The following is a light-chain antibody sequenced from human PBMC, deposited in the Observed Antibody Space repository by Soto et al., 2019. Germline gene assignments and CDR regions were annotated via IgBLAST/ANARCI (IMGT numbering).Light chain of an antibody. Sequence: EIAMTQSPATLSVSPGERATLSCRASQSISTELAWYQQIPGQPPRLLIYSASTRATGVPARFTGSGSGSEFTLTISGLQSEDFEIYYCQQGQNWPLTFGQGTRLEI. CDR3: QQGQNWPLT. CDR2: SAS. J-gene: IGKJ2*01. CDR1: QSISTE. V-gene: IGKV3-15*01.